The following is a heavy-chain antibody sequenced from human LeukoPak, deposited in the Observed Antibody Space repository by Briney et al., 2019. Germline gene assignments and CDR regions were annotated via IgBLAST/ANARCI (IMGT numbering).Heavy chain of an antibody. V-gene: IGHV3-33*06. CDR2: MWYDGSNK. CDR3: VKNGEPHYYMDV. J-gene: IGHJ6*03. CDR1: GFTLSRYG. D-gene: IGHD1-14*01. Sequence: GRSLRLSCAASGFTLSRYGMHWVRQAPGKGLEWVAVMWYDGSNKLYADSVKGRFTISRDNSKNTLYLQMNSLRADDTAVYYCVKNGEPHYYMDVWGKGTTVTVSS.